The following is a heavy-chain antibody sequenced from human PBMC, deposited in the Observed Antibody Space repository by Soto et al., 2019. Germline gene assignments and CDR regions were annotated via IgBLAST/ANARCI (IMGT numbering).Heavy chain of an antibody. V-gene: IGHV4-59*12. CDR3: AIPDAGDFHY. Sequence: SETLSLTCTASGGSISRYYWSWIRQPPGKGLEWIGYIYDSGSTNYNPSLKSRVTISGNTSKNQFSLTLTSVTAADTAVYYCAIPDAGDFHYWGQGALVTVSS. J-gene: IGHJ4*02. CDR1: GGSISRYY. D-gene: IGHD2-8*01. CDR2: IYDSGST.